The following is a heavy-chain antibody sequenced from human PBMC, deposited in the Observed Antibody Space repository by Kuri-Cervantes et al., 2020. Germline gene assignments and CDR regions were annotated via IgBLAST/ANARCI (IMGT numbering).Heavy chain of an antibody. V-gene: IGHV3-33*01. D-gene: IGHD3-22*01. Sequence: GGSLRLSCAASGFTFSSYGMHWVRQAPGKGLEWVAVIWYDGSNKYYADSVKGRFTISRDNAKNSLYLQMNSLRGEDTAVYYCARGYYDSSGYWIKGAFDIWGQGTMVTVS. CDR1: GFTFSSYG. CDR2: IWYDGSNK. J-gene: IGHJ3*02. CDR3: ARGYYDSSGYWIKGAFDI.